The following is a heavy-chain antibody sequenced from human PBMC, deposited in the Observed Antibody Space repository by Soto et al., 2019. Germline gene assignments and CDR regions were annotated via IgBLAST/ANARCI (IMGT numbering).Heavy chain of an antibody. V-gene: IGHV1-69*04. Sequence: GASVKVSCKASGYPLTSGAIQWVRQAPGQGLEWMGRINPTLGIANYAQKFQGRVTITADKSTSTAYMELSSLRSEDTAVYYCARDRAFHEWEPDSWGQGTLVTVSS. CDR1: GYPLTSGA. J-gene: IGHJ5*01. CDR2: INPTLGIA. D-gene: IGHD1-26*01. CDR3: ARDRAFHEWEPDS.